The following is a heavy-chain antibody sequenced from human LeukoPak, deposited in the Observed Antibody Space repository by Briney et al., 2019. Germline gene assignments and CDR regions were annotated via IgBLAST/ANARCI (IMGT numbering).Heavy chain of an antibody. CDR1: GGSFSGYY. D-gene: IGHD2-2*01. V-gene: IGHV4-34*01. J-gene: IGHJ3*02. CDR2: INHSGST. CDR3: ARGRYCTSTSCYLGGAFDI. Sequence: SETLSLTCAVYGGSFSGYYWSWIRQPPGKGLEWIGEINHSGSTNYNPSLKSRVTISVDTSKNQSSLKLSSVTTADTAVYYCARGRYCTSTSCYLGGAFDIWGQGTMVTVSS.